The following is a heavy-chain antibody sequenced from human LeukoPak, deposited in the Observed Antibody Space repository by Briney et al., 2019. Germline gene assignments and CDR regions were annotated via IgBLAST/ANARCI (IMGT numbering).Heavy chain of an antibody. D-gene: IGHD6-13*01. CDR1: GGSIISSSYY. CDR2: IYYTEST. J-gene: IGHJ4*02. CDR3: ARRRSASSWRDY. Sequence: SETLSLTCAVSGGSIISSSYYWGWIRQPPGKGLEWIGTIYYTESTYYNPSLKSRVTISVDASKSQISLKLTSVTAADTAVYYCARRRSASSWRDYWGQGTLVTVSS. V-gene: IGHV4-39*01.